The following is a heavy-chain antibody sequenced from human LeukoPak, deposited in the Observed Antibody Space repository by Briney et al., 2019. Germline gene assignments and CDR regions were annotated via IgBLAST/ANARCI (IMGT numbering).Heavy chain of an antibody. Sequence: GGSLRLSCAASGFTFSDYYMSWIRQAPGKGLEWVSAISGSGGSTYYADSVKGRFTISRDNSKNTLYLQMNSLRAEDTAVYYCAKTILYLDYWGQGTLVTVSS. J-gene: IGHJ4*02. CDR2: ISGSGGST. CDR3: AKTILYLDY. V-gene: IGHV3-23*01. CDR1: GFTFSDYY.